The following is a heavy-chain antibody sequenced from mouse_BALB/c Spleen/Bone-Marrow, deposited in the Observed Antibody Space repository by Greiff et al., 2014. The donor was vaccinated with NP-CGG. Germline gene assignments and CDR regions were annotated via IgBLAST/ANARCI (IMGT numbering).Heavy chain of an antibody. V-gene: IGHV7-3*02. CDR2: SRNKANGYTT. J-gene: IGHJ1*01. Sequence: EVNLVESGGGLAQPGGSLRLSCATSGFTFTDYYMSWVRQPPGKALEWLGFSRNKANGYTTEYSASVKGRFTISRDNSQSILYLQMNTLRAEDSATYYCARDINYDIYWYFDVWGAGTTVTVSS. CDR1: GFTFTDYY. CDR3: ARDINYDIYWYFDV. D-gene: IGHD2-4*01.